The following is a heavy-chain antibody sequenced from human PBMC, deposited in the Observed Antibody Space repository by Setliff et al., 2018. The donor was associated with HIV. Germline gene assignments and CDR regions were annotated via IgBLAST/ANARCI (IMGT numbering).Heavy chain of an antibody. CDR3: ARRARESTALHSDWNDVLCFDY. V-gene: IGHV1-2*02. CDR1: GYTFTVYY. Sequence: ASVKVSCKASGYTFTVYYMHWVRQAPGQGLEWMGWIKPDTGGTNYAQKFQGRVTMTTDTSTSTAYMELRSLRSDYTAVYYCARRARESTALHSDWNDVLCFDYWGQGTLVTV. CDR2: IKPDTGGT. J-gene: IGHJ4*02. D-gene: IGHD1-1*01.